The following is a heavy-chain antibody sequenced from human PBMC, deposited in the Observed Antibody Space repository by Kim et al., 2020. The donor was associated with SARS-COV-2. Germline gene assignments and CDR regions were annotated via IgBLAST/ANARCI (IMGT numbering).Heavy chain of an antibody. D-gene: IGHD3-22*01. J-gene: IGHJ4*02. Sequence: SVKVSCKASGGTFSSYAISWVRQAPGQGLEWMGGIIPIFGTANYAQKFQGRVTITADESTSTAYMELSSLRSEDTAVYYCARGPRSAMIVVVIGYYFDYWGQGTLVTVSS. CDR3: ARGPRSAMIVVVIGYYFDY. V-gene: IGHV1-69*13. CDR2: IIPIFGTA. CDR1: GGTFSSYA.